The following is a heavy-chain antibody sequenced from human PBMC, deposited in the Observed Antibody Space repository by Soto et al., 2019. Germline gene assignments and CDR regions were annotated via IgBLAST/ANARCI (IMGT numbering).Heavy chain of an antibody. Sequence: SETLSLTCAVYGGSFSSYHWSWIRQTPGEGLEWIGEINHLTTTNYNPSLKSRVIISLDTPKNQFSLKLSSVTAADTAVYYCARGYDTALAPIFWGQGILVTVS. J-gene: IGHJ4*02. CDR1: GGSFSSYH. D-gene: IGHD5-18*01. V-gene: IGHV4-34*01. CDR2: INHLTTT. CDR3: ARGYDTALAPIF.